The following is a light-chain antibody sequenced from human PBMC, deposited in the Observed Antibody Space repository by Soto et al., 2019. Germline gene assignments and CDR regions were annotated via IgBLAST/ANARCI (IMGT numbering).Light chain of an antibody. CDR1: QSVSSN. CDR2: GAS. J-gene: IGKJ2*01. Sequence: EIVMTQSPATLSVSPGERATLSCRASQSVSSNLAWYQQKPGQAPRLLIYGASTRATGIPARFSGSGSGTEFTLTISSLQSEDFAVYYCQQYKNWPPYMYTFGQGTKLEIK. CDR3: QQYKNWPPYMYT. V-gene: IGKV3-15*01.